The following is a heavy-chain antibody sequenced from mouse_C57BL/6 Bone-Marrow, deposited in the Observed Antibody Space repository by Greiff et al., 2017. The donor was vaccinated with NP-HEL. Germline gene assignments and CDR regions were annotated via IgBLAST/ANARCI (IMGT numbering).Heavy chain of an antibody. CDR2: ISGGGGNT. V-gene: IGHV5-9*01. CDR1: GFTFSSYT. Sequence: EVKLMESGGGLVKPGGSLKLSCAASGFTFSSYTMSWVRQTPEKRLEWVATISGGGGNTYYPDSVKGRFTISRDNAKNTLYLQMSSLRSEDTALYYCARKIYFGAYWGQGTLVTVSA. CDR3: ARKIYFGAY. J-gene: IGHJ3*01. D-gene: IGHD1-1*01.